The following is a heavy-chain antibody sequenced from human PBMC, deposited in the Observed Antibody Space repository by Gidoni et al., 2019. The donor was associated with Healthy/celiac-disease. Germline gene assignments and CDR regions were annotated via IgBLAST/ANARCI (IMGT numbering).Heavy chain of an antibody. Sequence: EVQLVESGGGLVQPGGSLRLSCAASGFTFSSYSMNWVRQAPGKGLEWVSYISSSSSTIYYADSGKGRFTISRDNAKNSLYLQMNSLRDEDTAVYYCARDLDSSSWYWNWFDPWGQGTLVTVSS. D-gene: IGHD6-13*01. CDR2: ISSSSSTI. CDR3: ARDLDSSSWYWNWFDP. CDR1: GFTFSSYS. J-gene: IGHJ5*02. V-gene: IGHV3-48*02.